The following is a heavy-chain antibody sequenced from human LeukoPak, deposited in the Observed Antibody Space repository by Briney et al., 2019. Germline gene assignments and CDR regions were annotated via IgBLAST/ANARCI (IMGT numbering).Heavy chain of an antibody. V-gene: IGHV4-39*07. CDR3: ARDGRYYYAFDI. Sequence: SETLSLTCTVFGGSISSSSYYWGWIRQSPGKGLEWIGSIYYSGSTYYNPSLKSRVTISVDTSKNQFSLKLSSVTAADTAVYYCARDGRYYYAFDIWGQGTMVTVSS. D-gene: IGHD1-26*01. J-gene: IGHJ3*02. CDR1: GGSISSSSYY. CDR2: IYYSGST.